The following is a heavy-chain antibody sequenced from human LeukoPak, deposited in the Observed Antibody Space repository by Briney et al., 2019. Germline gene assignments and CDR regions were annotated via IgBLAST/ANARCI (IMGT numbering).Heavy chain of an antibody. Sequence: SETLSLTCTVSGGSISSYYWSWIRQPAGKGLEWIGRIYTSGSTNYNPSLKSRVTISVDKSKNQFSLKLSSVTAADTAVYYCARQRIAAAEDYWGQGTLVTVSS. CDR2: IYTSGST. CDR1: GGSISSYY. J-gene: IGHJ4*02. D-gene: IGHD6-13*01. CDR3: ARQRIAAAEDY. V-gene: IGHV4-4*07.